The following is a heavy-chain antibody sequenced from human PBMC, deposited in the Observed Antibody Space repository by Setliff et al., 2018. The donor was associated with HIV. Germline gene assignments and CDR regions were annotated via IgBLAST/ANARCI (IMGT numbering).Heavy chain of an antibody. Sequence: SVKVSCKASGGTFSNYAFTWVRQAPGQGLEWMGGIIPIFDTANYAQKFQGRVSITTDESTSTVYMELTSLKSEDTAVYYCASSRRGSYAIDNWGQGTLVTVS. CDR1: GGTFSNYA. D-gene: IGHD3-16*01. CDR2: IIPIFDTA. V-gene: IGHV1-69*05. J-gene: IGHJ4*02. CDR3: ASSRRGSYAIDN.